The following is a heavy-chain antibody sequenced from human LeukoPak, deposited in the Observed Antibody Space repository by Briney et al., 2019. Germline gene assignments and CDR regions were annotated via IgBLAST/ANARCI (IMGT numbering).Heavy chain of an antibody. J-gene: IGHJ3*02. Sequence: SETLSLTCTVSGGFISSHYWSWIRQPPGKGLEWIGYIYYSGSTNYNPSLKSRVTISVDTSKNQFSLKLSSVTAADTAVYYCARETITMVRGVMSWAFDIWGQGTMVTVSS. V-gene: IGHV4-59*11. CDR3: ARETITMVRGVMSWAFDI. D-gene: IGHD3-10*01. CDR1: GGFISSHY. CDR2: IYYSGST.